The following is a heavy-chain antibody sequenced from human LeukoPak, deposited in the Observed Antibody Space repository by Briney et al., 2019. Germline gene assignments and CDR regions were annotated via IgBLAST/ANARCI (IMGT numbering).Heavy chain of an antibody. D-gene: IGHD5-12*01. Sequence: PSETLSLTCVVSGYSISSGYDWGWIRQPPGKGLEWIGTIYHTETTYYNPSLKSRVTISVDTSKNQFSLKLSSVTAADTAVFYCAREIRGYGFDFWGQGTLVTVSS. CDR2: IYHTETT. CDR1: GYSISSGYD. CDR3: AREIRGYGFDF. V-gene: IGHV4-38-2*02. J-gene: IGHJ4*02.